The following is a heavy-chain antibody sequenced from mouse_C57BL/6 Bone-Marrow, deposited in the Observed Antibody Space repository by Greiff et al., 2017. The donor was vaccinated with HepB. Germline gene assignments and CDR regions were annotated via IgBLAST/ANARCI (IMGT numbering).Heavy chain of an antibody. CDR2: ISYDGSN. CDR3: AREEGLTGTDFDY. V-gene: IGHV3-6*01. J-gene: IGHJ2*01. D-gene: IGHD4-1*01. Sequence: ESGPGLVKPSQSLSLTCSVTGYSITSGYYWNWIRQFPGNKLEWMGYISYDGSNNYNPSLKNRISITRDTSKNQFFLKLNSVTTEDTATYYCAREEGLTGTDFDYWRQGTTLTVSS. CDR1: GYSITSGYY.